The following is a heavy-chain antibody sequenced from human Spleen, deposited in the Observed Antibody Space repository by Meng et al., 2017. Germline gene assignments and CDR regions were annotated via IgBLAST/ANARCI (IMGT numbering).Heavy chain of an antibody. CDR2: IYYSGST. D-gene: IGHD3-22*01. CDR3: ARVPMYYYDRTFDY. J-gene: IGHJ4*02. CDR1: GGSVSSGSYY. Sequence: GQLQESGPGLGRPSETLSPPCTVSGGSVSSGSYYWSWIRQPPGKGLEWIGYIYYSGSTNYNPSLKSRVTISVDTSKNQFSLKLSSVTAADTAVYYCARVPMYYYDRTFDYWGQGTLVTVSS. V-gene: IGHV4-61*01.